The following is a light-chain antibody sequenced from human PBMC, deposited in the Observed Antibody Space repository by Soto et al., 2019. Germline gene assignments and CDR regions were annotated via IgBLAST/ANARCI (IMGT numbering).Light chain of an antibody. CDR3: QHYGYSQWT. CDR2: GVY. V-gene: IGKV3D-15*01. J-gene: IGKJ1*01. CDR1: QSVSSN. Sequence: EIGMTQSPATLSVSPGERATLSCRASQSVSSNLAWYQQKPGQAPRLLIYGVYTRASGIPDRFSGSGSGTEFTLTITRLEPEDSAVYFCQHYGYSQWTFGQGTKVDI.